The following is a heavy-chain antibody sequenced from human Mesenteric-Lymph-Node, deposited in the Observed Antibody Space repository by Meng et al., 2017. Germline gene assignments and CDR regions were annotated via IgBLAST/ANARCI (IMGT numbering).Heavy chain of an antibody. D-gene: IGHD4-17*01. CDR2: INHSGST. J-gene: IGHJ4*02. CDR3: ARGRGYGDYGSLY. V-gene: IGHV4-34*01. CDR1: GGSFSGYY. Sequence: QRQLQQWGAVLLKPSETLSLTCAVYGGSFSGYYWSWIRQPPGKGLEWIGEINHSGSTNYNPSLKSRVTISVDTSKNQFSLKLSSVTAADTAVYYCARGRGYGDYGSLYWGQGTLVTVSS.